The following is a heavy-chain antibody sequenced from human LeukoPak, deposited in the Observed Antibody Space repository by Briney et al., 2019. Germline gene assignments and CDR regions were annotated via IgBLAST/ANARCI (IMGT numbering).Heavy chain of an antibody. Sequence: GASVKVSCKVSGYTLTELSMHWVRQAPGKGLEWMGGFDPEDGETIYAQKSQGRVTMTEDTSTDTAYMELSSLRSEDTAVYYCATVLVGDYYFDYWGQGTLVTVSS. J-gene: IGHJ4*02. CDR2: FDPEDGET. CDR1: GYTLTELS. CDR3: ATVLVGDYYFDY. V-gene: IGHV1-24*01. D-gene: IGHD1-26*01.